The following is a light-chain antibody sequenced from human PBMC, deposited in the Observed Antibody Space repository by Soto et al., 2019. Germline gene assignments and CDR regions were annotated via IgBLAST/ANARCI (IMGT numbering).Light chain of an antibody. CDR2: DAS. CDR1: QSVSSSY. Sequence: EIVLTQSPGTLSLSPVERSTLSCRASQSVSSSYLAWYQQKPGQAPRLLIYDASSRATGIPDRFSGSGSGTDFTLTVSRLEPEDFALYYCQQYGSSPLTFGGGTKV. V-gene: IGKV3-20*01. CDR3: QQYGSSPLT. J-gene: IGKJ4*01.